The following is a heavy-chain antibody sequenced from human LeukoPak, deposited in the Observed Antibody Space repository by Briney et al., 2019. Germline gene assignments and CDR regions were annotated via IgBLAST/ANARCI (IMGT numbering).Heavy chain of an antibody. J-gene: IGHJ4*02. Sequence: GGSLRLSYAASGFTVSSNYMSWVRQAPGKGLGWDSVIYSGGNTYYAASVKGRFTISRDNSKNTLYLQMNSLRGEDTAVYYCVIDEGFHGSGSNWGQGTLVTVSS. D-gene: IGHD3-10*01. CDR2: IYSGGNT. CDR1: GFTVSSNY. CDR3: VIDEGFHGSGSN. V-gene: IGHV3-66*01.